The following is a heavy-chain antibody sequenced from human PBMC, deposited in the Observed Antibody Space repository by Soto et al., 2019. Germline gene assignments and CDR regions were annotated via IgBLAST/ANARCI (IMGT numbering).Heavy chain of an antibody. J-gene: IGHJ4*02. CDR1: GGSISSYY. Sequence: PSETLSLTCTVSGGSISSYYWSWIRQPPGKGLEWIGYIYYSGSTNYNPSLKSRVTISVDTSKNQFSLKLSSVTAADTAVYYCARLQRGFGSSVFDYWGQGTLVTVSS. V-gene: IGHV4-59*01. D-gene: IGHD3-10*01. CDR2: IYYSGST. CDR3: ARLQRGFGSSVFDY.